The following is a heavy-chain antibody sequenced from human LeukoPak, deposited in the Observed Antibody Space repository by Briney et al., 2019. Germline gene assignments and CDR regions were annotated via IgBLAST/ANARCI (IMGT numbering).Heavy chain of an antibody. D-gene: IGHD2-2*01. J-gene: IGHJ5*02. Sequence: SETLSLTCTVSGGSISSYYWSWIRQPPGKGLEWIGYMYYSGNTNYNPSLKSRVTISVDTSKNQFSLKLSSVTAADTAVYYCARDSKTSSLADPWGQGTLVTVSS. CDR3: ARDSKTSSLADP. CDR2: MYYSGNT. CDR1: GGSISSYY. V-gene: IGHV4-59*01.